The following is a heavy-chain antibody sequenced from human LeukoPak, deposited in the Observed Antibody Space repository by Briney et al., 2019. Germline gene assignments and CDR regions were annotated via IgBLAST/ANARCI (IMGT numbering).Heavy chain of an antibody. Sequence: SETLSLTCAVSGYSISSGYYWGWIRQPPGKGLEWIGSIYHSGSTYYNPSLKSRVTISVDTSKNQFSLKLSSVTAADTAVYYCAKYNWNAFHFGYWGQGTLVTVSS. J-gene: IGHJ4*02. D-gene: IGHD1-20*01. CDR2: IYHSGST. CDR3: AKYNWNAFHFGY. V-gene: IGHV4-38-2*01. CDR1: GYSISSGYY.